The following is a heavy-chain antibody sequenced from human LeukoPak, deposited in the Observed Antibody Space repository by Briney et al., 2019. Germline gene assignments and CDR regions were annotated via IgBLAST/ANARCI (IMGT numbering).Heavy chain of an antibody. CDR1: GFTVSSGY. Sequence: GGSLRLSCVASGFTVSSGYMSWVRQAPGKGLEWVSIIYIGGSIYYADSVKGRFTISRDNSKNTLYLQMTSLRAEDTAIYYCTRDGHVSHHFGYWGQGTLVTVSS. J-gene: IGHJ4*02. CDR2: IYIGGSI. CDR3: TRDGHVSHHFGY. V-gene: IGHV3-53*01.